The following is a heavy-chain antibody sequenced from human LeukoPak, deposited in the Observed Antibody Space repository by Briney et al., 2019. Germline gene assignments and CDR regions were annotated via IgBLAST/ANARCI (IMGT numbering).Heavy chain of an antibody. CDR1: GGSISSGSYY. V-gene: IGHV4-61*02. CDR2: ICTGGST. Sequence: PSETLSLTCTVSGGSISSGSYYWSWIRQPAGKGLEWIGRICTGGSTNYNPSLKSRVTISVDTSKNQFSLKLSSVTAADTAVYYCARGGVLLGYFDYWGQGTLVTVSS. D-gene: IGHD1-26*01. J-gene: IGHJ4*02. CDR3: ARGGVLLGYFDY.